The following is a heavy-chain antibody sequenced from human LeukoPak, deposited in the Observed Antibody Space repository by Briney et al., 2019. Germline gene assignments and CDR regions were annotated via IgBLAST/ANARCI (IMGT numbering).Heavy chain of an antibody. Sequence: SETLSLTCTVSGGSISSYYWSWIRQPAGKGLEWIGRICASGSTNYHPSLKSRVTMSVDTSKNQFSLRLSSVTAADTAVYYCARVRIAVAGTYFYYMDVWGKGTTVTVSS. CDR2: ICASGST. V-gene: IGHV4-4*07. D-gene: IGHD6-19*01. CDR3: ARVRIAVAGTYFYYMDV. J-gene: IGHJ6*03. CDR1: GGSISSYY.